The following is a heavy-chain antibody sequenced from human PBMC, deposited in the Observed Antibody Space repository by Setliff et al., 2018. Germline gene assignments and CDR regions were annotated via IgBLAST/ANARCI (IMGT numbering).Heavy chain of an antibody. Sequence: SETLSLTCTVSGGSISRDYWMWIRQPPGKGLEWIGYIFYSGSTNYNPALKSRVTISGDTSKNQFSLKLTSVTAADTAVYYCARGVSSVSWTPRYWGRGILVTVSS. V-gene: IGHV4-59*08. J-gene: IGHJ4*02. D-gene: IGHD6-19*01. CDR3: ARGVSSVSWTPRY. CDR1: GGSISRDY. CDR2: IFYSGST.